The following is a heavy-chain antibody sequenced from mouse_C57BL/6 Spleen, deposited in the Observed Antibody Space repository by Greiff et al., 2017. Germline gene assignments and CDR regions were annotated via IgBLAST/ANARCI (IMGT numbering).Heavy chain of an antibody. V-gene: IGHV5-17*01. CDR3: GRYDYDGFAY. CDR2: ISSGSSTI. D-gene: IGHD2-4*01. Sequence: EVQRVESGGGLVKPGGSLKLSCAASGFTFSDYGMHWVRQAPEKGLEWVAYISSGSSTIYYADTVKGRFTISRDNAKNTLFLQMTSLRSEDTAMXYCGRYDYDGFAYWGQGTLVTVSA. CDR1: GFTFSDYG. J-gene: IGHJ3*01.